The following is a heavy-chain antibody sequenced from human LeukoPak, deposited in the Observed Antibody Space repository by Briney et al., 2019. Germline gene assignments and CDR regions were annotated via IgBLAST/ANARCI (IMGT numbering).Heavy chain of an antibody. CDR1: GGSFSGYY. D-gene: IGHD4-17*01. V-gene: IGHV4-34*01. CDR3: ARCHRPRPLRYYYMDV. CDR2: INHSGST. J-gene: IGHJ6*03. Sequence: SSETLSLTCAVYGGSFSGYYWSWIRQPPGKGLEWIGEINHSGSTNYNPSLKSRVTISVDTSKNQFSLKLSSVTAADTAVYYCARCHRPRPLRYYYMDVWGKGTTVTVSS.